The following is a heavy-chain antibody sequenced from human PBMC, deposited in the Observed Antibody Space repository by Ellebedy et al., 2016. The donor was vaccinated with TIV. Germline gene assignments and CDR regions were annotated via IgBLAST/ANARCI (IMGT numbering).Heavy chain of an antibody. Sequence: GESLKISCVASTFNFKTSAMHWVRQAPGEGLEWVAAISKDGTYKHYGDSVRGRFTLSRDNSNNILYLQMNNLRADDAAVYYCARGAVTGMTTATFDPWGQGTLVTVSS. CDR1: TFNFKTSA. J-gene: IGHJ5*02. D-gene: IGHD4-11*01. CDR2: ISKDGTYK. V-gene: IGHV3-30*03. CDR3: ARGAVTGMTTATFDP.